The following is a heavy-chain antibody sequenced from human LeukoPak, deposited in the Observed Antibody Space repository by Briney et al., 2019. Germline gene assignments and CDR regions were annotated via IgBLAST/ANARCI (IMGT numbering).Heavy chain of an antibody. CDR2: ISGSGGST. V-gene: IGHV3-23*01. CDR1: GFTFSSYA. J-gene: IGHJ6*02. Sequence: GGSLRLSCAASGFTFSSYAMSWVRQAPGKGLEWVSAISGSGGSTYYADSVKGRFTISRDNSKNTLYLQMNSLRAGDTAVYYCAKGPDYYDSSGYYWRDYYGMDVWGQGTTVTVS. D-gene: IGHD3-22*01. CDR3: AKGPDYYDSSGYYWRDYYGMDV.